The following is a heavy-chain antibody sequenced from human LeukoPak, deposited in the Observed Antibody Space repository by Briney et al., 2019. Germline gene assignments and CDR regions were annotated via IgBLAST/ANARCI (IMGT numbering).Heavy chain of an antibody. D-gene: IGHD1-1*01. CDR3: ARGPLSNLRDSGMDV. J-gene: IGHJ6*02. CDR1: GGSISSYY. Sequence: SETLSLTCTVCGGSISSYYWSWIRQPPGKGLEWIGYIYYSGSTNYNPSLKSRVTISVDTSKNQFSLKLSSVTAADTAVYYCARGPLSNLRDSGMDVWGQGTTVTVSS. CDR2: IYYSGST. V-gene: IGHV4-59*01.